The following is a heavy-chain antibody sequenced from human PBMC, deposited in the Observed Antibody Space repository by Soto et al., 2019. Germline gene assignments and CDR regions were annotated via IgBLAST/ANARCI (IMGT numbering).Heavy chain of an antibody. CDR2: INPLSGVT. J-gene: IGHJ4*03. Sequence: ASVKVPCKASGYTFNGYYMHWVRQAPGQGLEWMGWINPLSGVTNYAQKFQGRVTMTRDTSISTAYMELNRLRSDDTAVYYCARFGTEVVLPTHIVFFWGHGTPVPVYS. D-gene: IGHD2-2*01. CDR3: ARFGTEVVLPTHIVFF. V-gene: IGHV1-2*02. CDR1: GYTFNGYY.